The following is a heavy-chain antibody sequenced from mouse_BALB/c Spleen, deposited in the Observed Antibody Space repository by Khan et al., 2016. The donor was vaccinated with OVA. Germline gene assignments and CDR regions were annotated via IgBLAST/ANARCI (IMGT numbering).Heavy chain of an antibody. J-gene: IGHJ1*01. CDR1: GFSLTSYG. CDR3: ARQIFPGYFDV. Sequence: QVQLKQSGPGLVAPSQSLSITCTISGFSLTSYGIHWVRQPPGKGLEWLVVIWSDGKTTYNSALKSRLNIIKDNSKSLVFLKMNSLQTDDTAMYYCARQIFPGYFDVWGAGTTVTVSS. V-gene: IGHV2-6-1*01. CDR2: IWSDGKT.